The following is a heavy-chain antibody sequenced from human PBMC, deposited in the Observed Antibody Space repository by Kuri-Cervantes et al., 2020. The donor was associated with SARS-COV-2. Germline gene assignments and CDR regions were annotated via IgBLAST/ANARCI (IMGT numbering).Heavy chain of an antibody. CDR1: GYTFTSYG. Sequence: ASVQVSCKASGYTFTSYGISWVRQAPGQGLEWMGWISAYNGNTNYAQKFQGRVTITADKSTSTAYMELSSLRSEDTAVYYCAREGIVVTTGGHYYGMDVWGQGTTVTVSS. CDR2: ISAYNGNT. CDR3: AREGIVVTTGGHYYGMDV. D-gene: IGHD2-15*01. J-gene: IGHJ6*02. V-gene: IGHV1-18*01.